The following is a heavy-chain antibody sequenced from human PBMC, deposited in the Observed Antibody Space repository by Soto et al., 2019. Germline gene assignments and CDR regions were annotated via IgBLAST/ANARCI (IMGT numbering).Heavy chain of an antibody. J-gene: IGHJ4*02. Sequence: QVQLVQSGAEVKKPGASVKVSCKASGYTFTSYAMHWVRQAPGQRLEWMGWINAGNGNTKYSQKFQGRVTITRDTSASTAYMELSSLRSEDTAVYYCAVQLAARPAYYFDYWGQGTLVTVPS. CDR1: GYTFTSYA. CDR3: AVQLAARPAYYFDY. CDR2: INAGNGNT. D-gene: IGHD6-6*01. V-gene: IGHV1-3*01.